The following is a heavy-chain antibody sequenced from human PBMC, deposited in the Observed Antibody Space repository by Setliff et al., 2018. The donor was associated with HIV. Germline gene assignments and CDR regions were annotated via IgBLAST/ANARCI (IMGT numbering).Heavy chain of an antibody. CDR2: ISSTGTYI. CDR1: GFNFSPHT. CDR3: SKDAGNGAVAGTSLDY. D-gene: IGHD6-19*01. V-gene: IGHV3-21*01. Sequence: PGGSLRLSCAASGFNFSPHTMNWIRQAPGKGLEWVSSISSTGTYIYYADSMKGRFTISRDNAKNSLYLQMNSLRAEDTAVYYCSKDAGNGAVAGTSLDYWGQGTLVTVSS. J-gene: IGHJ4*02.